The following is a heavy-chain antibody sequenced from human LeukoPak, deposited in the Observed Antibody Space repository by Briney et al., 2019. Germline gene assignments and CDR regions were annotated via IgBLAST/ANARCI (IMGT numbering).Heavy chain of an antibody. CDR3: ARDHSYRGGFDY. D-gene: IGHD1-1*01. CDR2: IYYSGST. J-gene: IGHJ4*02. CDR1: GGSISSGGYY. V-gene: IGHV4-31*03. Sequence: SETLSLTCTVSGGSISSGGYYWSWIRQHPGKGLEWIGYIYYSGSTYYNPSLKGRVTISVDTSKNQFSLKLSSVTAADTAVYYCARDHSYRGGFDYWGQGTLVTVSS.